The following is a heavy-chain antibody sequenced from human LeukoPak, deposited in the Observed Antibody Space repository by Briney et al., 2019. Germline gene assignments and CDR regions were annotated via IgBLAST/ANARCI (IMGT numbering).Heavy chain of an antibody. V-gene: IGHV3-48*03. Sequence: GGSLRLSCAASGFTFSSYEMNWVRQAPGKGLEWVSYISSSGSTIYYADSVKGRFTISRDNAKNSLYLQMNSLRAEDTAVYYCAATTVTTSDYRGQGTLVTVSS. CDR3: AATTVTTSDY. J-gene: IGHJ4*02. CDR2: ISSSGSTI. D-gene: IGHD4-17*01. CDR1: GFTFSSYE.